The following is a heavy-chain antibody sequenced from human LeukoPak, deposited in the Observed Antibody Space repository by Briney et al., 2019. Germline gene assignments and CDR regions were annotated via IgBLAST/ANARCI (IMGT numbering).Heavy chain of an antibody. J-gene: IGHJ4*02. D-gene: IGHD3-3*01. CDR1: GFTFSSYE. V-gene: IGHV3-48*03. Sequence: GGSLRLSCAASGFTFSSYEMNWVRQAPGKGLEWVSYISSSGSTIYYADSVKGRFTISRDNSKNTLYLQMNSLRAEDTAVYYCAKYYDFWSGNRYFDYWGQGTLVTVSS. CDR2: ISSSGSTI. CDR3: AKYYDFWSGNRYFDY.